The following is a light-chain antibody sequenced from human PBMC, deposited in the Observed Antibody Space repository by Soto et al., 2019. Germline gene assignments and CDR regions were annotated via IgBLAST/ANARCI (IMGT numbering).Light chain of an antibody. J-gene: IGKJ5*01. CDR1: QSISTY. Sequence: DIQMTQSPSTLSASVGDRVAITCRASQSISTYLAWYQQKPGKAPKLLIYKASILDTGVPSRFSGSGSGTEFNLTISILQPDDFAVYYCQQRRNWPLITFGQGTRLEIK. CDR3: QQRRNWPLIT. CDR2: KAS. V-gene: IGKV1-5*03.